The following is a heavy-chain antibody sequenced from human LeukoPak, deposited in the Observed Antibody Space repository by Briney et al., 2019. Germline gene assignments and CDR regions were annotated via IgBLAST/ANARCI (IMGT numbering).Heavy chain of an antibody. Sequence: GGSLRLSCAASGFTFTDIWVTWVRQAPGKGLEWVANINRDGSAKTYVDSVKGRFIISRDNAKNSVYLRMSSLRAEDTAVYYCATAPAAADSFWGQGTLVAVSS. CDR3: ATAPAAADSF. D-gene: IGHD6-13*01. CDR2: INRDGSAK. J-gene: IGHJ4*02. CDR1: GFTFTDIW. V-gene: IGHV3-7*01.